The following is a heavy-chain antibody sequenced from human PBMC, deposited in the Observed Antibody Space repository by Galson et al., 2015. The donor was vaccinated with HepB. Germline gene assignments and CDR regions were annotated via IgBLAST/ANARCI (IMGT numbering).Heavy chain of an antibody. J-gene: IGHJ4*02. V-gene: IGHV5-51*01. Sequence: QSGAEVKKPGESLKISCKGSGYSFTSYWIGWVRQMPGKGLEWMGIIYPGDSDTRYSPSFQGQVTISADKSISTAYLQWSSLKASDTAMYYCARHPHQLLHEESVSYFDYWGQGTLVTVSS. D-gene: IGHD2-2*01. CDR1: GYSFTSYW. CDR3: ARHPHQLLHEESVSYFDY. CDR2: IYPGDSDT.